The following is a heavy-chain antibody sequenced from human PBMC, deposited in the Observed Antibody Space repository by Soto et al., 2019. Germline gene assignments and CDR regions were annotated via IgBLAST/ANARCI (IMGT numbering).Heavy chain of an antibody. D-gene: IGHD2-15*01. Sequence: ASLKVSCKASGGTFSSYAISWVRQAPCQGIEWMGGIIPIFGTANYAQKFQGRVTITADKSTSTAYMELSSLRSEDTAVYYCARVRVVVADATHGSYYYYGMYVWGQGTTVTLSS. V-gene: IGHV1-69*06. CDR2: IIPIFGTA. CDR3: ARVRVVVADATHGSYYYYGMYV. CDR1: GGTFSSYA. J-gene: IGHJ6*02.